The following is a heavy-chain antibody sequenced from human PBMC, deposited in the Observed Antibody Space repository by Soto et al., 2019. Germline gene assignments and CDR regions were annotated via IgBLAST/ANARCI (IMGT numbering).Heavy chain of an antibody. CDR2: IFWNDDE. D-gene: IGHD5-18*01. CDR3: VHTGYNYAPFGY. CDR1: GFSLPTSEVG. V-gene: IGHV2-5*01. Sequence: SGPNPVNRKQPLTLTCTFSGFSLPTSEVGGGWIPHPPGKALEWLALIFWNDDERYRPSLNSRLTITKDTSKNQVVLSRTNMDPVVTATYYCVHTGYNYAPFGYWGRGSLVTVSS. J-gene: IGHJ4*02.